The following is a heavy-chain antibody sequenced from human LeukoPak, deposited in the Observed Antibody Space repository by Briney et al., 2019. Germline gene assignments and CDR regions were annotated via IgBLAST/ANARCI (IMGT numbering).Heavy chain of an antibody. D-gene: IGHD2-15*01. CDR3: AKILGTHGSNEYFQR. V-gene: IGHV3-30*02. CDR2: IRYDGSNK. Sequence: GGSLRLSCAASGFTFSSYGMHWVRQAPGKGLEWVAFIRYDGSNKYYADSVKGRFTISRDNSKNTLYLQMNSLRAEDTAVYYCAKILGTHGSNEYFQRRGQATLVSDS. J-gene: IGHJ1*01. CDR1: GFTFSSYG.